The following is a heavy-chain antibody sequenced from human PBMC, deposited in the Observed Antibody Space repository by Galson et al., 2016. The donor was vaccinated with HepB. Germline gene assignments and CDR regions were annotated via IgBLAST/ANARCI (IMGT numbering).Heavy chain of an antibody. CDR3: ARDGDYDNSGYYYDSRGYFDD. J-gene: IGHJ4*02. Sequence: SLRLSCAASGFSFSSYGMHWVRQAPGKGLEWVAGIWYDGSNKKYADSVKGSFTISRDNSKNTLSLQMTSLRAEDAAVYYCARDGDYDNSGYYYDSRGYFDDGGQGTRGTVAS. CDR1: GFSFSSYG. CDR2: IWYDGSNK. D-gene: IGHD3-22*01. V-gene: IGHV3-33*01.